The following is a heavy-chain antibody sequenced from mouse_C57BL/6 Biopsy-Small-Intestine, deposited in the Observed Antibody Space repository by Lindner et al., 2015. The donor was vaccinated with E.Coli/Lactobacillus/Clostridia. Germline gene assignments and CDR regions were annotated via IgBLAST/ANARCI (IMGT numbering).Heavy chain of an antibody. CDR2: ISPGDGDT. CDR3: ARSQRQLSLNTFYYAMDY. V-gene: IGHV1-82*01. J-gene: IGHJ4*01. Sequence: VQLQESGPELVKPGASVKISCKASGYTFSSSWMNWVRQRPGKGLEWIGRISPGDGDTNYNGKFKGKATLTADKSSSTAYMELSSLTSEDSAVYFCARSQRQLSLNTFYYAMDYWGQETSVTVSS. D-gene: IGHD3-2*02. CDR1: GYTFSSSW.